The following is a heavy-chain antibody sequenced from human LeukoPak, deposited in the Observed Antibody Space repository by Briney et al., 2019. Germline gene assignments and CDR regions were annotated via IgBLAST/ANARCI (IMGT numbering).Heavy chain of an antibody. Sequence: GGSLRLSCAASGFTFSSYGMHWVRQAPGKGLEWVAVISYDGSNKYYADSVKGRFTISRDKSKNTLYLQMNSLRAEDTAVYYCARGGSGWYPYYFDCWGQGTLVTVSS. CDR2: ISYDGSNK. D-gene: IGHD6-19*01. V-gene: IGHV3-30*03. CDR3: ARGGSGWYPYYFDC. CDR1: GFTFSSYG. J-gene: IGHJ4*02.